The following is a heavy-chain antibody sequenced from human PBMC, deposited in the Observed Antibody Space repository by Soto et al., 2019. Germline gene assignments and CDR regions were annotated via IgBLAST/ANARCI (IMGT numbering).Heavy chain of an antibody. CDR1: GGSISSGGYY. Sequence: QVQLQESGPGLVKPSQTLSLTCTVSGGSISSGGYYWSWIRQHPGKGMEWIGYIYYSGSTYYNPSLKSRVTISVDTSKNKFSLKLSSVTAADTAVYYCARFRGDGDYVVDTGWYFDLWGRCTLVTVSS. V-gene: IGHV4-31*03. D-gene: IGHD4-17*01. CDR2: IYYSGST. J-gene: IGHJ2*01. CDR3: ARFRGDGDYVVDTGWYFDL.